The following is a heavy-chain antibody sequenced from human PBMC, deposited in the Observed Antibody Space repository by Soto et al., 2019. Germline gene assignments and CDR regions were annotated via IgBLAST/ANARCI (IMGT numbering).Heavy chain of an antibody. V-gene: IGHV1-18*01. CDR2: ISAYNGNT. J-gene: IGHJ3*02. CDR1: GYTFTSYG. D-gene: IGHD3-22*01. Sequence: ASVKVSCKASGYTFTSYGISWVRQAPGQGLEGMGGISAYNGNTNYAQKLQGRDTMTTDTSTSTAYMELRSLRSDDTAVYYCARVPPAHYCEVAFDIWGQGTMVTVSS. CDR3: ARVPPAHYCEVAFDI.